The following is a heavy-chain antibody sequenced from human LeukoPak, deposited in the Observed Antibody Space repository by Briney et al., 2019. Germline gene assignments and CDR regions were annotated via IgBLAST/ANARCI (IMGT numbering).Heavy chain of an antibody. CDR1: GASISSYY. CDR3: ARGPHSGSHYFDY. CDR2: IYYSGST. D-gene: IGHD1-26*01. V-gene: IGHV4-59*01. Sequence: SETLSLTCTVSGASISSYYWSWIRQPPGKGPEWIAYIYYSGSTNYNPSFKSRVTISADTSKNQFSLKVSSVTAADTAVYYCARGPHSGSHYFDYWGQGTLVTVSS. J-gene: IGHJ4*02.